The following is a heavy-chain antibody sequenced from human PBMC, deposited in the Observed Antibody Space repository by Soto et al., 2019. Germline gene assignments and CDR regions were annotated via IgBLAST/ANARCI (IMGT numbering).Heavy chain of an antibody. CDR2: IIPIFGTA. CDR1: GGTFSSYA. CDR3: ARDTHGYNLDAFDI. J-gene: IGHJ3*02. Sequence: GASVKVSCKASGGTFSSYAISWVRQAPGQGLERMGGIIPIFGTANYAQKFQGRVTITADESTSTAYMELSSLRSEDTAVYYCARDTHGYNLDAFDIWGQGTMVTV. D-gene: IGHD5-12*01. V-gene: IGHV1-69*13.